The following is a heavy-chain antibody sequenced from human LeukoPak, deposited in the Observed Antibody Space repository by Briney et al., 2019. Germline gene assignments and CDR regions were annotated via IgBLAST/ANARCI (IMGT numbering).Heavy chain of an antibody. CDR3: ARDPYSGDYGPYYYYYMDV. CDR2: ITSSSTYT. CDR1: GFTFSIYN. D-gene: IGHD1-26*01. Sequence: PGGSLRLSCAASGFTFSIYNMNWVRQAPGKALEWVSSITSSSTYTYYADSVKGRYTISRDNAKNSLYLQMNSLRAEDTAVYYCARDPYSGDYGPYYYYYMDVWGKGTTVTISS. J-gene: IGHJ6*03. V-gene: IGHV3-21*01.